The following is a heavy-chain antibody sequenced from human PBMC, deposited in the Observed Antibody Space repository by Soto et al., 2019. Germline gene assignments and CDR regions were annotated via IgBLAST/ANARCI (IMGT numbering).Heavy chain of an antibody. Sequence: EVQLLESGGGLVQPGGSLRLSCAASGFTFSSYAMSWVRQAPGKGLEWDSVISGSGGSTYYADSVKGLFTIYRDNSKNTPYLQMNGLRAENTAVYYCAKDARRGTKVVVVAATKGAGAFDIWGQGTMVTVSS. J-gene: IGHJ3*02. CDR2: ISGSGGST. V-gene: IGHV3-23*01. CDR1: GFTFSSYA. D-gene: IGHD2-15*01. CDR3: AKDARRGTKVVVVAATKGAGAFDI.